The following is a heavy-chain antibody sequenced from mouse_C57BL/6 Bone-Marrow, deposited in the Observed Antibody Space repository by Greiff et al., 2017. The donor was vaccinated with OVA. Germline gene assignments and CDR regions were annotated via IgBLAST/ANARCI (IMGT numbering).Heavy chain of an antibody. V-gene: IGHV5-9*01. CDR2: ISGGGGNT. CDR1: GFTFSSYT. J-gene: IGHJ2*01. Sequence: EVHLVESGGGLVKPGGSLKLSCAASGFTFSSYTMSWVRQPPEKRLEWVATISGGGGNTYYPDSVKGRFTISRDNAKNTLYLQMSSLRSEDTALYYCARRVYYGSSYYFDYWGQGTTLTVSS. D-gene: IGHD1-1*01. CDR3: ARRVYYGSSYYFDY.